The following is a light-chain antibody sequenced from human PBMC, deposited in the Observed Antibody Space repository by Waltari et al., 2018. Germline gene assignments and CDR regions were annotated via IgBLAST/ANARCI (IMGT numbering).Light chain of an antibody. CDR2: GAS. J-gene: IGKJ2*01. CDR3: QQYGSSPYT. CDR1: QSVTSSY. Sequence: EIVLTQSPGTLSLSPGEGATLSCRASQSVTSSYVVRDEQKPGQALRLPIYGASSRATGIPDRLSGSGSGTDFTLTINRLEPEYFAVYYCQQYGSSPYTFGQGTKLEIK. V-gene: IGKV3-20*01.